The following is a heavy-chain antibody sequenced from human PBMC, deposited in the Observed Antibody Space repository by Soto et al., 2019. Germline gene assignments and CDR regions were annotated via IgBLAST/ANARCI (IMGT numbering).Heavy chain of an antibody. CDR1: GVSFDDYA. Sequence: EAQLVESGGGLVQPGRYLRLSCAASGVSFDDYAMHWVRQAPGKGLEWVSGISWNSGRRDYADSVKGRFTISRDNAKNSLYLQMNSLSPEDTALYYCVRDIGGSTITTFFDYWGQGILVTVSS. CDR2: ISWNSGRR. D-gene: IGHD4-4*01. CDR3: VRDIGGSTITTFFDY. J-gene: IGHJ4*02. V-gene: IGHV3-9*01.